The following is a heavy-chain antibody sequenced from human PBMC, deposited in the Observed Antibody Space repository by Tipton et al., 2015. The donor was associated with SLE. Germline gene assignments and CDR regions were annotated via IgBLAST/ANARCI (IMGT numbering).Heavy chain of an antibody. D-gene: IGHD3-16*01. J-gene: IGHJ4*02. V-gene: IGHV3-23*01. Sequence: SLRLSCAASGFTFSYYAMNWVRQAPGKGLEWVSGISGSADSTNYPDSVKGRFTITRDNSKSTLYLQMNSLTVEDTAVYYCAKDPVSSYGPGLDYWGQGTLVTVSS. CDR2: ISGSADST. CDR3: AKDPVSSYGPGLDY. CDR1: GFTFSYYA.